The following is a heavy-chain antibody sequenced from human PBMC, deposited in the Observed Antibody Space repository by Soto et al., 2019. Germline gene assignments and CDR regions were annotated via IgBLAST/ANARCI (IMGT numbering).Heavy chain of an antibody. V-gene: IGHV1-18*01. CDR1: GYTFTSYG. J-gene: IGHJ5*02. CDR3: ARVQGAYDSSGQKNWFDP. CDR2: ISAYNGNT. Sequence: QVQLVQSGAEVKKPGASVKVSCKASGYTFTSYGISWVRQAPGQGLEWMGWISAYNGNTNYAQKLQGRVTMTTDTSTSTAYRELRSLRSDDTAVYYCARVQGAYDSSGQKNWFDPWGQGTLVTVSS. D-gene: IGHD3-22*01.